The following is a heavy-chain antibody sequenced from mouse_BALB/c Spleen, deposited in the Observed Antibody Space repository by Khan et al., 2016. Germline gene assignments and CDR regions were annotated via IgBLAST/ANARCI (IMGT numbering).Heavy chain of an antibody. J-gene: IGHJ4*01. CDR2: INTYYSGA. Sequence: LKQSGTEVVRPGVSVKISCKGSGYTFSDYTIHWVKQSHTKNLGWIGVINTYYSGATYNQKFKDKATMTVDKSSSTAYMELARLTSEDSAIYYCARRSLRHAMDYWGQGTSVTVSS. CDR3: ARRSLRHAMDY. D-gene: IGHD2-12*01. V-gene: IGHV1S137*01. CDR1: GYTFSDYT.